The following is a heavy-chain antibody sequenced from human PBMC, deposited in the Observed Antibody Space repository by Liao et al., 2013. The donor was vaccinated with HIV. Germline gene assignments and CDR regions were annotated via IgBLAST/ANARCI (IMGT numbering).Heavy chain of an antibody. J-gene: IGHJ3*02. Sequence: QVHLQESGPGLVKPSQTLSLTCNVSGGSISNYYWSWIRQPAGKGLEWIGRIYSSGSANYNPSLKSRVTMSVDTSKNQFSLKLSSVTAADTAVYYCARGEDSYGSGSSYDALDIWGQGTVVTVSS. CDR3: ARGEDSYGSGSSYDALDI. D-gene: IGHD3-10*01. CDR1: GGSISNYY. V-gene: IGHV4-4*07. CDR2: IYSSGSA.